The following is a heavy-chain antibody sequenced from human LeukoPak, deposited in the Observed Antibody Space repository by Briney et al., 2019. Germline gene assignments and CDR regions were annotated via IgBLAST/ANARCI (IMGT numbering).Heavy chain of an antibody. CDR2: IYYSGST. V-gene: IGHV4-59*01. D-gene: IGHD3-9*01. Sequence: SETLSLTCAVYGGSFSDYYWSWIRQPPGKGLEWIGYIYYSGSTNYNPSLKSRVTISVDTSKNQFSLKLSSVTAADTAVYYCARDADIEVSKKAWYFDLWGRGTLVTVSS. J-gene: IGHJ2*01. CDR1: GGSFSDYY. CDR3: ARDADIEVSKKAWYFDL.